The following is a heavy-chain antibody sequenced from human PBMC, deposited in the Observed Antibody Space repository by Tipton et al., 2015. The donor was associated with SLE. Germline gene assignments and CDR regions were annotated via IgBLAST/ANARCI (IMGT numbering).Heavy chain of an antibody. J-gene: IGHJ4*02. D-gene: IGHD2-15*01. V-gene: IGHV3-30-3*01. Sequence: QLVQSGGGVVQPGRSLRLSCAASGFTFSSYAMHWVRQAPGKGLEWVAVISYDGSNKYYADSVKGRFTISRDNSKNTLYLQMNSLRAEDTAVYYCASAIYVVLDYWGQGTLVTVSS. CDR2: ISYDGSNK. CDR1: GFTFSSYA. CDR3: ASAIYVVLDY.